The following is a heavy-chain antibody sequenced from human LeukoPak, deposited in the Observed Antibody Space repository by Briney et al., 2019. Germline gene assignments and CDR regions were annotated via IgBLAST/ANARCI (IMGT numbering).Heavy chain of an antibody. J-gene: IGHJ4*02. D-gene: IGHD6-13*01. Sequence: SETLSLTCTVSGGSIGSFYWSWIRQPPGKGLEWIGNIHYSGSTSYNPSLKNRVIVSVDTSKNQFSLKLNSVTAADTAVYYCAREVAAAAPFGYWGQGTLVTVSS. V-gene: IGHV4-59*01. CDR2: IHYSGST. CDR3: AREVAAAAPFGY. CDR1: GGSIGSFY.